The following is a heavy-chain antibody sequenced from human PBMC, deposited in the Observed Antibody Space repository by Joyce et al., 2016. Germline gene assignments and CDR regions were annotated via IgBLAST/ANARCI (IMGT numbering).Heavy chain of an antibody. CDR2: IDPRDSYT. CDR3: ARHVTDWFDP. CDR1: GYSFTSHC. Sequence: EVQLVQSGAEVKKPGESLRISCKGSGYSFTSHCISWVRQMPGKGLGGMGRIDPRDSYTDYSPSFEGHVTISVDKTISAAYLQWSSLRASDTAIYYCARHVTDWFDPWGQGTLVTVSS. J-gene: IGHJ5*02. D-gene: IGHD3-10*02. V-gene: IGHV5-10-1*03.